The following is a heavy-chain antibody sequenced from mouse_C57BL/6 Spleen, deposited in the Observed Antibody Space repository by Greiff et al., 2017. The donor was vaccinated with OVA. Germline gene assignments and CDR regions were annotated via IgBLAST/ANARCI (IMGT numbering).Heavy chain of an antibody. Sequence: VQLQQSGPELVKPGASVKISCKASGYTFTDYYMNWVKQSHGKSLEWIGDINPNNGGTSYNQKFKGKATLTVDKSSSTAYMELRSLTSEDSAVYYCARSLYGSGAMDYWGQGTSVTVSS. V-gene: IGHV1-26*01. D-gene: IGHD1-1*01. CDR1: GYTFTDYY. J-gene: IGHJ4*01. CDR2: INPNNGGT. CDR3: ARSLYGSGAMDY.